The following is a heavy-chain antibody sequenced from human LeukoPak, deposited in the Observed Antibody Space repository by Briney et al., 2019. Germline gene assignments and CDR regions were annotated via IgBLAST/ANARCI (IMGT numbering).Heavy chain of an antibody. D-gene: IGHD1-26*01. CDR3: ARDRYSGSYYNGWFDP. CDR2: IYPGDSDT. J-gene: IGHJ5*02. CDR1: GYSFTSYW. Sequence: GGSLRLSCKGSGYSFTSYWIGWVRQMPGKGLEWMGIIYPGDSDTRYSPSFQGQVTISADKSISTAYLQWSSLKASDTAMYYCARDRYSGSYYNGWFDPWGRGTLVTVSS. V-gene: IGHV5-51*01.